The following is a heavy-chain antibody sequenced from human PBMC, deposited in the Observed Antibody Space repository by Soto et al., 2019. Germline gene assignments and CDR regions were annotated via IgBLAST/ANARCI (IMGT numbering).Heavy chain of an antibody. J-gene: IGHJ4*02. V-gene: IGHV3-23*01. CDR3: AKLDFDQGGFDY. CDR2: XXGXGXXX. CDR1: GFTFSSYA. D-gene: IGHD3-9*01. Sequence: GGSLRLSCAASGFTFSSYAMSWVRQAPGKGLXWVSXXXGXGXXXYXXXXVKGRFTISRDNSKNTLYLQMNSLRAEDTAVYYCAKLDFDQGGFDYWGQGTLVTVS.